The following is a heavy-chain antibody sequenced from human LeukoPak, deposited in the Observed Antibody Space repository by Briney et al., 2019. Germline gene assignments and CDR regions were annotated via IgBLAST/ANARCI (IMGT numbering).Heavy chain of an antibody. CDR2: IYYSGST. CDR3: AREVPYYYDSSGTFDY. J-gene: IGHJ4*02. V-gene: IGHV4-30-4*08. D-gene: IGHD3-22*01. CDR1: GFTFSSYS. Sequence: LRLSCAASGFTFSSYSMNWVRQPPGKGLEWIGYIYYSGSTYYNPSLKSRVTISVDTSKNQFSLKLSSVTAADTAVYYCAREVPYYYDSSGTFDYWGQGTLVTVSS.